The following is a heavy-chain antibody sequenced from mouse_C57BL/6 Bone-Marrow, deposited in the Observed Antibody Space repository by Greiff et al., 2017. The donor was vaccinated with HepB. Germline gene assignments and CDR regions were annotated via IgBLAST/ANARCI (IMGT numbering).Heavy chain of an antibody. CDR3: ARDLTVYYFDY. D-gene: IGHD2-13*01. Sequence: EVQLQESGPGLVKPSQSLSLTCSVTGYSITSGYYWNWIRQFPGNKLEWMGYISYDGSNNYNPSLKNRISITRDTSKNQFFLKLNSVTTEDTATYYCARDLTVYYFDYWGQGTTLTVSS. CDR2: ISYDGSN. V-gene: IGHV3-6*01. CDR1: GYSITSGYY. J-gene: IGHJ2*01.